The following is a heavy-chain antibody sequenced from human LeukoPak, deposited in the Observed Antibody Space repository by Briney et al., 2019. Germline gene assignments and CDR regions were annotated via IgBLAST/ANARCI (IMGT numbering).Heavy chain of an antibody. CDR3: ARWVAAADP. CDR1: GYTFTSYG. V-gene: IGHV7-4-1*02. CDR2: INTNTGQP. D-gene: IGHD6-13*01. Sequence: GASVQVSCKASGYTFTSYGISWVRQAPGQGLEWMGWINTNTGQPAYAQGFTGRFVFSLDTSVTTAYLQITSLKTEDTAVYYCARWVAAADPWGQGTLVTVSS. J-gene: IGHJ5*02.